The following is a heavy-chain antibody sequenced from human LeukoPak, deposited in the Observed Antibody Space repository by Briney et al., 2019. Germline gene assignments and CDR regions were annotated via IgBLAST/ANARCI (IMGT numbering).Heavy chain of an antibody. CDR3: TRDPSVDYDLLSHWFDP. D-gene: IGHD3-9*01. Sequence: ASVKVSCKASGGTFNSSGISWVRQAPGQGLEWRGGIISFFGAAHYTQKFQGRLTITADESTSTAYMELSSLTSEDTAVYYCTRDPSVDYDLLSHWFDPWGQGTLVTVSS. J-gene: IGHJ5*02. CDR1: GGTFNSSG. V-gene: IGHV1-69*13. CDR2: IISFFGAA.